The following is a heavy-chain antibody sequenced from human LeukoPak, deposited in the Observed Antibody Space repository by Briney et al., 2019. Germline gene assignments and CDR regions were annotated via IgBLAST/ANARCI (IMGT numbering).Heavy chain of an antibody. J-gene: IGHJ4*02. V-gene: IGHV5-10-1*01. Sequence: PGESLKISCKGSGYSFTNYWIIWVRQMPGKGLEWMGRIDPSDSYTNYSPSFQGHVTISADKSISTAYLQWSSLKASDTAMYYCARSIEAAGTRWASDYWGQGTLVTVSS. CDR1: GYSFTNYW. CDR3: ARSIEAAGTRWASDY. CDR2: IDPSDSYT. D-gene: IGHD6-13*01.